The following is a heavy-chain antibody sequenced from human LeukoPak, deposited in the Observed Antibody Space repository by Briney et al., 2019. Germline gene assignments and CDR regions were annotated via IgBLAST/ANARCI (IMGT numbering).Heavy chain of an antibody. CDR3: AREYCSTASCYNYYYSYYMDV. CDR2: IYYNTST. V-gene: IGHV4-39*07. CDR1: GGSISSSSYY. J-gene: IGHJ6*03. Sequence: SETLSLTCTVSGGSISSSSYYWGWIRQPPGKGLEWIGSIYYNTSTYYNPSLKSRVTISVDTSKNQFSLKVSSVTAADTAVYYCAREYCSTASCYNYYYSYYMDVWGKGTTVTVSS. D-gene: IGHD2-2*02.